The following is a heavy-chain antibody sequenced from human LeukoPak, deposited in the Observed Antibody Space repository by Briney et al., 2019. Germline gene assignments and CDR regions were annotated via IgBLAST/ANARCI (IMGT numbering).Heavy chain of an antibody. CDR3: ARHMTPVTTFDP. D-gene: IGHD4-17*01. Sequence: SETLSHTCTVSGGSISSYYWSWIRQPPGKGLEWIGYVYNNGITNYNPSLKSRVTMSGDTSKNQFSLRLTSVTAADTAVYYCARHMTPVTTFDPWGQGTLVTVSS. V-gene: IGHV4-59*08. CDR1: GGSISSYY. J-gene: IGHJ5*02. CDR2: VYNNGIT.